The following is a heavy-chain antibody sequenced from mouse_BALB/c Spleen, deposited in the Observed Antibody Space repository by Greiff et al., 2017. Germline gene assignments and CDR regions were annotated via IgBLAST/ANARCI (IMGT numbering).Heavy chain of an antibody. Sequence: LVKTGASVKISCKASGYSFTGYYMHWVKQSHGKSPEWIGYISCYNGATSYNQKFKGKATFTVDTSSSTAYMQFNSLTSEDSAVYYCARSATVVAVDYWGQGTTLTVSS. V-gene: IGHV1S34*01. D-gene: IGHD1-1*01. CDR2: ISCYNGAT. CDR1: GYSFTGYY. CDR3: ARSATVVAVDY. J-gene: IGHJ2*01.